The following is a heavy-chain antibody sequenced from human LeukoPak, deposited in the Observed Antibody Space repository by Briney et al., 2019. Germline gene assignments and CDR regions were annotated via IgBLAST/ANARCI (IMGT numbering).Heavy chain of an antibody. CDR3: ARRNSHGSGTLGAIDY. J-gene: IGHJ4*02. V-gene: IGHV5-51*01. D-gene: IGHD3-10*01. CDR1: GYSFTSYW. CDR2: IYPGDSDT. Sequence: GESLKISCKGSGYSFTSYWIGWVRQMPGKGLEWVGIIYPGDSDTTYGPSFQGQVTISVDKSISTAYLHWSSLKASDTAMYYCARRNSHGSGTLGAIDYWGQGTLVTVSS.